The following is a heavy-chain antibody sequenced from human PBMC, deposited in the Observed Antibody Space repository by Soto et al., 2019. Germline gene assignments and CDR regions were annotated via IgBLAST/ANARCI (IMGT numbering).Heavy chain of an antibody. D-gene: IGHD3-22*01. Sequence: SETLSLTCTVSGGSISSYYWSWIRQPPGKGLEWIGYIYYSGSTNYNPSLKSRVTISVDTSKNQFSLKLSSVTAADTAVYYCAIQYYDSSGQVHDYWGQGTLVTVSS. CDR2: IYYSGST. CDR3: AIQYYDSSGQVHDY. J-gene: IGHJ4*02. V-gene: IGHV4-59*01. CDR1: GGSISSYY.